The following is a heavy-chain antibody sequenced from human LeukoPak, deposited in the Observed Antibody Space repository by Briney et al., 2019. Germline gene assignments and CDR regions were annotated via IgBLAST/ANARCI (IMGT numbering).Heavy chain of an antibody. D-gene: IGHD4/OR15-4a*01. CDR1: GFTFSTYA. CDR2: ISGSGDNT. J-gene: IGHJ4*02. V-gene: IGHV3-23*01. Sequence: GGSLRLSCAASGFTFSTYAMTWVRQAPGKGLEWVSTISGSGDNTYYADSVKGRFTISGDNSKNTLYLQMNSLRAEDTAVYYCAKHTLYGSNGNFDYWGQGTLVTVSS. CDR3: AKHTLYGSNGNFDY.